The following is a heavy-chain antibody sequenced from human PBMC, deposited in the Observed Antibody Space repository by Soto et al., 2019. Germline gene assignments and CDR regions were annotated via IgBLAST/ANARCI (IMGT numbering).Heavy chain of an antibody. CDR2: IYYSGST. Sequence: SETQCLTCSVSGGSISGYDGSWIRQPPGKGLEWIGYIYYSGSTNYNPSLKSRVTISVDTSKNQFSLKLSSVTAADTAVYYCARRWGRTFDYWGQGTLVTVSS. V-gene: IGHV4-59*08. D-gene: IGHD7-27*01. CDR1: GGSISGYD. J-gene: IGHJ4*02. CDR3: ARRWGRTFDY.